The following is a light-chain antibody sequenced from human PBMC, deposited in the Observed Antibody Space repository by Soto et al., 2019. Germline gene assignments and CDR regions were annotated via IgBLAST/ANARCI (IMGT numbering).Light chain of an antibody. Sequence: EIGLTQSPGTLSLSPGERATLLCRASQTISSTFLAWYQQKPGQAPSLLIDGASSRATGIPDRFSGSGSGTDFTLTISRLEPEDFAVYDCQQFGSSPTFGGGTKVEIK. CDR2: GAS. CDR3: QQFGSSPT. J-gene: IGKJ4*01. V-gene: IGKV3-20*01. CDR1: QTISSTF.